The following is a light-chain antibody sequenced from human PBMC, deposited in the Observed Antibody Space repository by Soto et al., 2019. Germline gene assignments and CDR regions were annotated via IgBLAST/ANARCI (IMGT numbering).Light chain of an antibody. Sequence: EIVMTQSPATLSVSPGDRATLSCRASQSVSSDLAWYQQKPGQAPRLLIYGASTRATGIPTRFSGSGSGTEFTLTISSLQSEDFAVYYCQQFGSSLYTFGQGTKVEIK. V-gene: IGKV3-15*01. CDR3: QQFGSSLYT. J-gene: IGKJ2*01. CDR1: QSVSSD. CDR2: GAS.